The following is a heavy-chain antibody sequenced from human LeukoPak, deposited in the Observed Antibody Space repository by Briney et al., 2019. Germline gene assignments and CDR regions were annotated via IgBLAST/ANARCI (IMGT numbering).Heavy chain of an antibody. V-gene: IGHV3-7*03. CDR2: VKKDGSEK. J-gene: IGHJ4*02. D-gene: IGHD6-13*01. Sequence: GGSLRLSYAASGFTFSNNWMTWVRQAPGKDLEWVASVKKDGSEKYYVDSVKGRFTISRDNAKNSLYLQMNSLRVEDTAVYYCARDLTAAATFDYWGQGTLVTVSS. CDR1: GFTFSNNW. CDR3: ARDLTAAATFDY.